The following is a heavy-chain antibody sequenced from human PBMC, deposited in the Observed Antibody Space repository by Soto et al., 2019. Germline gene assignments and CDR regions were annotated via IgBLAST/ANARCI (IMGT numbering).Heavy chain of an antibody. Sequence: GGSLRLSCTASGFLFGGCWMTWFRHVPGKGLQWVANIKRDGSEKYYVDFLKGRFTISRDNADNSVFLDMNNLRVDDTATYYCGRFRATDYEIDYWGQGALVTVSS. V-gene: IGHV3-7*03. D-gene: IGHD4-17*01. CDR1: GFLFGGCW. CDR3: GRFRATDYEIDY. CDR2: IKRDGSEK. J-gene: IGHJ4*02.